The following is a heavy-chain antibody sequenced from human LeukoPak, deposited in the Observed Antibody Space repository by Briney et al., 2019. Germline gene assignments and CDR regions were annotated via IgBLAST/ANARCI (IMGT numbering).Heavy chain of an antibody. Sequence: SVKVSCKASGGTFGSYVISWVRQAPGQGLEWMGGIIPIFGTAHYAQKFQGRLTITAAESTSTVYMEMSRLRSEDTAMYYCAKEGDTALVTGYFDLWGRGTLVTVSA. J-gene: IGHJ2*01. CDR2: IIPIFGTA. CDR1: GGTFGSYV. D-gene: IGHD5-18*01. V-gene: IGHV1-69*13. CDR3: AKEGDTALVTGYFDL.